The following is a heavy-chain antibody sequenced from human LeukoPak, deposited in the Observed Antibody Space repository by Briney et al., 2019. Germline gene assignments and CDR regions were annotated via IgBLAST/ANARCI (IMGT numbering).Heavy chain of an antibody. CDR2: ISINSDT. CDR3: AIAQSWDELFDS. Sequence: GGSLTLSCAASGVAVIGNYMSWVRQPPGKGLEWVSFISINSDTFYADSVRGRFTISRDSSKNTLFLQMNSLRDEDSAVYYCAIAQSWDELFDSWGQGTLVTVSS. V-gene: IGHV3-53*01. CDR1: GVAVIGNY. J-gene: IGHJ4*02. D-gene: IGHD1-26*01.